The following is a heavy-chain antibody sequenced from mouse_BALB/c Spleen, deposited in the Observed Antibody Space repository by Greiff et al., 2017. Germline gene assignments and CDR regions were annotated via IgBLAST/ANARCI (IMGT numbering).Heavy chain of an antibody. V-gene: IGHV1-7*01. D-gene: IGHD2-2*01. Sequence: VQRVESGAELAKPGASVKMSCKASSYTFTSYWMHWVKQRPGQGLEWIGYINPSTGYTEYNQKFKDKATLTADKSSSTAYMQLSSLTSEDSAVYYCARYGYGFAYWGQGTLVTVSA. CDR2: INPSTGYT. J-gene: IGHJ3*01. CDR3: ARYGYGFAY. CDR1: SYTFTSYW.